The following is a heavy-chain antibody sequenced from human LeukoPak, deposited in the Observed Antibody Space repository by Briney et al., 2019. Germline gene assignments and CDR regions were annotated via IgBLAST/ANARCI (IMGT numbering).Heavy chain of an antibody. V-gene: IGHV4-4*07. CDR3: ARFPCSGDSCYSGIRAFDI. D-gene: IGHD2-15*01. Sequence: DPSETLSLTCTVSGGSITSFYWSWIRQPAGKGLEWIGRIHTSGNTDYNPSLKSRVTMSIDTSKNQFSLKLSSVTAADTAVYYCARFPCSGDSCYSGIRAFDIWGQGTMVTVSS. CDR2: IHTSGNT. CDR1: GGSITSFY. J-gene: IGHJ3*02.